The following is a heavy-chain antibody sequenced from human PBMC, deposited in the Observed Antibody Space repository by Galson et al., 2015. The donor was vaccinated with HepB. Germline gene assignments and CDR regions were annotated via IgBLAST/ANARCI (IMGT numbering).Heavy chain of an antibody. CDR3: AKDLIGQYDDSGPYYNMDV. J-gene: IGHJ6*02. V-gene: IGHV3-30*18. CDR2: ISYDGSNK. Sequence: SLRLSCAASTFIFTIYGMHWVRQAPGRGLEWVAVISYDGSNKYYADSVKGRFTISRDNSKNTLYLQMNSLRAEDTAVYYCAKDLIGQYDDSGPYYNMDVWGQGTTVAVSS. CDR1: TFIFTIYG. D-gene: IGHD6-25*01.